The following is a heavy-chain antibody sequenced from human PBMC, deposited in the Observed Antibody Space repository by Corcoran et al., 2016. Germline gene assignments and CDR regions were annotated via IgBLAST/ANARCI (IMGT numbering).Heavy chain of an antibody. CDR2: IYYSGST. Sequence: QLQLQESGPGLVKPSETLSLTCTVSGGSISSSSYYWGWIRQPPGKGLEWIGSIYYSGSTYYNPSLKSRVTISVDTSKNQFSLKLSSVTAADTAVYYCARDTGGRTYYYDSRGGWFDPWGQGTLVTVSS. CDR3: ARDTGGRTYYYDSRGGWFDP. D-gene: IGHD3-22*01. J-gene: IGHJ5*02. V-gene: IGHV4-39*07. CDR1: GGSISSSSYY.